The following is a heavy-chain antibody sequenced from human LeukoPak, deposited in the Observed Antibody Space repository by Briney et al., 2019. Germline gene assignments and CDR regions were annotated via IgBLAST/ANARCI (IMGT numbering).Heavy chain of an antibody. CDR2: ISYDGSDK. Sequence: GGSLRLSCAASGFTFSSYVMHWVRQAPGKGLEWVAVISYDGSDKYYADSVKGRFTISRDNSKNTLYLQMNSLRTEDTAVYYCARDPDVVGGGYNLFDYWGQGTLVTVSS. CDR3: ARDPDVVGGGYNLFDY. V-gene: IGHV3-30-3*01. D-gene: IGHD5-24*01. J-gene: IGHJ4*02. CDR1: GFTFSSYV.